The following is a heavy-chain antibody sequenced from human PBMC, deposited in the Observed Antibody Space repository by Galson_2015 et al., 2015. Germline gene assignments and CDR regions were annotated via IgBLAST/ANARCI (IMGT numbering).Heavy chain of an antibody. V-gene: IGHV3-11*06. D-gene: IGHD1-1*01. J-gene: IGHJ5*02. CDR2: ISSSSSYT. CDR1: GFTFSDYY. Sequence: SLRLSCAASGFTFSDYYMSWIRQAPGKGLEWVSYISSSSSYTNYADSVKGRFTISRDNAKNSLYLQMNSLRAEDTAVYYCARDSTTNWNREGWFDPWGQGTLVTVSS. CDR3: ARDSTTNWNREGWFDP.